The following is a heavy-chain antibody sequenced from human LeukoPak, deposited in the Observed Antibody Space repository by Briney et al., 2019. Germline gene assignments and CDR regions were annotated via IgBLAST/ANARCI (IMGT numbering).Heavy chain of an antibody. Sequence: GGSLRLSCAASGFTFSSYAMSWVRQAPGKGLEWVSVIGGSGYSTYYADSVKGRFTISRDNSKNTLYLQMNSLRAEDTAVYYCAKDRSGSTAEYFQHWGQGTLVTVSS. J-gene: IGHJ1*01. CDR2: IGGSGYST. CDR1: GFTFSSYA. CDR3: AKDRSGSTAEYFQH. V-gene: IGHV3-23*01. D-gene: IGHD3-10*01.